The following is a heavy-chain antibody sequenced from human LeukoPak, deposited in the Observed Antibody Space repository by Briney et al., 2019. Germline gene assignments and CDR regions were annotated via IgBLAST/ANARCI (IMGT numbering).Heavy chain of an antibody. CDR2: SNWNGGST. D-gene: IGHD6-19*01. CDR3: AGGDRNGWYFDY. V-gene: IGHV3-20*04. J-gene: IGHJ4*02. CDR1: GFTFDDHG. Sequence: GGSLRLSCAASGFTFDDHGMRCVPQAPGKGLEGVSGSNWNGGSTGYADSVKGRFTISRDNAKNLLYLQMNSLRVEDTALYYCAGGDRNGWYFDYWGQGTLVTVSS.